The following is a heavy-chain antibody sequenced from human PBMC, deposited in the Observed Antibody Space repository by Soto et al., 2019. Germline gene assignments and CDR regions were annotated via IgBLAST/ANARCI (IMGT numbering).Heavy chain of an antibody. J-gene: IGHJ6*02. V-gene: IGHV3-30-3*01. D-gene: IGHD3-3*01. CDR3: ASNHVLRFLEWWGMDV. CDR2: ISYDGSNK. Sequence: QVQLVESGGGVGQPGRSLRLSCAASGFTFSSYAMDWVRQAPGKGLEWVAVISYDGSNKYYADSVKGRFTISRDNSKNTLYLQMNSLRPEDTAVYYCASNHVLRFLEWWGMDVWGQGTTVTVSS. CDR1: GFTFSSYA.